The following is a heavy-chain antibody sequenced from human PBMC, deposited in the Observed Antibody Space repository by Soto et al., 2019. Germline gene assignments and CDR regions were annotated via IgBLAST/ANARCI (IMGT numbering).Heavy chain of an antibody. CDR3: ARGITMIVVAEVYFDY. D-gene: IGHD3-22*01. V-gene: IGHV3-48*02. CDR1: GFTFSNYG. J-gene: IGHJ4*02. CDR2: ISSDSRAR. Sequence: GGSLRLSCAASGFTFSNYGMNWVRQAPGKGPEWVSYISSDSRARHYTDSVKGRFTISRDNAKNSLYLQMNSLRDEDTAVYYCARGITMIVVAEVYFDYWGQGTLVTVSS.